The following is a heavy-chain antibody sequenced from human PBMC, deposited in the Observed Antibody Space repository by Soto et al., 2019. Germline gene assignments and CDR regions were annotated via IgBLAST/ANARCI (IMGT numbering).Heavy chain of an antibody. V-gene: IGHV3-64D*06. CDR3: VKSRGGNNFDFFD. CDR1: GFTFSSYA. D-gene: IGHD5-12*01. J-gene: IGHJ4*02. CDR2: IRGNGDPP. Sequence: GGSLRLSCSASGFTFSSYAMHWVRQAPGKGLEYVSGIRGNGDPPFYADSVKGRFTFSRDNSKNTLYLQMSSLSADDTAVHYCVKSRGGNNFDFFDWGQGALVTVSS.